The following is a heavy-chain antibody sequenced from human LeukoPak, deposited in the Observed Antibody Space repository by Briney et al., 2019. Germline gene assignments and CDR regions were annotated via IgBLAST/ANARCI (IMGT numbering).Heavy chain of an antibody. CDR3: ARGPIMRAVGVGY. V-gene: IGHV1-8*01. CDR1: VYTFTSYD. Sequence: ASVKVSCKASVYTFTSYDIYWVRHATGQGLEWRGWINPNSGNTGYAQKFQGRVTMTRNTSISTAYMELSSLRSEDTAVYYCARGPIMRAVGVGYWGQGTLVTVSS. J-gene: IGHJ4*02. D-gene: IGHD1-26*01. CDR2: INPNSGNT.